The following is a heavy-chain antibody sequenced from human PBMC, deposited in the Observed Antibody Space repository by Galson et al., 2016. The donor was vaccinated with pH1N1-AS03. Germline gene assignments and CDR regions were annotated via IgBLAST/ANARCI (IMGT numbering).Heavy chain of an antibody. CDR2: VSGSGGST. V-gene: IGHV3-23*01. CDR3: AKGGYCSSLSCRWPSGLMDV. D-gene: IGHD2-2*01. Sequence: SLRLSCAASGFTFSSYAMSWVRQAPGKGLEWVSAVSGSGGSTYYADSVKGRFTISRGNSKNTLYLRMNTLRAEDTAVYYCAKGGYCSSLSCRWPSGLMDVWGKGTTVTVSA. CDR1: GFTFSSYA. J-gene: IGHJ6*04.